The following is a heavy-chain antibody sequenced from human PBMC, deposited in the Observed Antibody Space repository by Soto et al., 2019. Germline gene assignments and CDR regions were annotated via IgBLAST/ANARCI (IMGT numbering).Heavy chain of an antibody. CDR2: ISYDGSNK. D-gene: IGHD1-26*01. V-gene: IGHV3-30*18. J-gene: IGHJ4*02. CDR3: AKDTLYSGSYGDFDY. CDR1: GFTFSSYG. Sequence: QAQLVESGGGVVQPGRSRRLSCAASGFTFSSYGMHWVRQAPGKGLEWVAVISYDGSNKYYADSVKGRFTISRDNSKNTLYLQMNSLRAEDTAVYYCAKDTLYSGSYGDFDYWGQGTLVTVSS.